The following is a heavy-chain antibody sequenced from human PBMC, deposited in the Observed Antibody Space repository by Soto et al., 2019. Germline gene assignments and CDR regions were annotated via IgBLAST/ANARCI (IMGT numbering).Heavy chain of an antibody. CDR3: ARLGVQYYGSGTYYGMDV. CDR1: GGSISSFY. CDR2: INFSGST. Sequence: SETLSLTCTVSGGSISSFYWSWIRQPPGKGLEWIGYINFSGSTNYDPSLKSRITISIDTSKNLFSLKLTSVTAADTAVYFCARLGVQYYGSGTYYGMDVWGQGTTVTVSS. V-gene: IGHV4-59*08. D-gene: IGHD3-10*01. J-gene: IGHJ6*02.